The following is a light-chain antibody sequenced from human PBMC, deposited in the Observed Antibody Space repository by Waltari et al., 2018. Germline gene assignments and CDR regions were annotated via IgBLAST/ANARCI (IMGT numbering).Light chain of an antibody. CDR1: QSVRSR. V-gene: IGKV3D-15*01. J-gene: IGKJ4*01. CDR2: GAS. Sequence: ELVMMQSPATLSVSPGEGATLSCRASQSVRSRLAWYQQKPGQTPRLLIYGASTRATGIPDRFSGSGSETEFTLTISSLQSEDFAVYYCQQYNDWPLTFGGGTKVEIK. CDR3: QQYNDWPLT.